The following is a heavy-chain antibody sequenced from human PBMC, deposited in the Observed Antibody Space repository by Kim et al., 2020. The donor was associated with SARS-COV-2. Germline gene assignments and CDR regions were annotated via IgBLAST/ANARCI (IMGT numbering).Heavy chain of an antibody. CDR2: ISYDGSNK. J-gene: IGHJ4*02. V-gene: IGHV3-30*04. CDR3: ARTSGYGNSIDY. Sequence: GGSLRLSCAASGFTFSSYAMHWVRQAPGKGLEWVAVISYDGSNKYYADSVKGRFTISRDNSKNTLYLQMNSLRAEDTAVYYCARTSGYGNSIDYWGQGTLVTVSS. D-gene: IGHD5-12*01. CDR1: GFTFSSYA.